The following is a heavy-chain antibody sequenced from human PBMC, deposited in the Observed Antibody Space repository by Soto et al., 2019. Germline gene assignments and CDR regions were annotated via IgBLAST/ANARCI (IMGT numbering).Heavy chain of an antibody. CDR1: VACISRYY. D-gene: IGHD6-13*01. J-gene: IGHJ4*02. CDR3: ARGFGSWSDY. CDR2: ISTRGGT. Sequence: SETLALTCTAAVACISRYYCTWIRQPAGKGLEWIGLISTRGGTTYNPSLNSRVTMSLDTSENLFSLKLSSVTAADTAVYYCARGFGSWSDYWGKGTLVTASS. V-gene: IGHV4-4*07.